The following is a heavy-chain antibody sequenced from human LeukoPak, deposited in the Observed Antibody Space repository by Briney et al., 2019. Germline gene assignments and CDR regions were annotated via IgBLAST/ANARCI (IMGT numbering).Heavy chain of an antibody. V-gene: IGHV1-2*02. Sequence: ASVKVSCKASGYTFTGYYMHWVRQAPGQGLKWMGWINPNSGGTNYAQKFQGRVTMTRDTSISTAYMELSRLRSDDTAVYYCARAVAAAGTRGRQDYWGQGTLVTVSS. D-gene: IGHD6-13*01. CDR2: INPNSGGT. J-gene: IGHJ4*02. CDR1: GYTFTGYY. CDR3: ARAVAAAGTRGRQDY.